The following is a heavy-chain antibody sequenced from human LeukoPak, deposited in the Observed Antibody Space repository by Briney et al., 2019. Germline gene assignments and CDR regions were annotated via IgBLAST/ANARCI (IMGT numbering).Heavy chain of an antibody. CDR3: ARGAYTSITIFGVVSFDY. CDR2: IYYSGNT. J-gene: IGHJ4*02. CDR1: GGSISNYY. D-gene: IGHD3-3*01. Sequence: SETLSLTCTVSGGSISNYYWTWIRQPPGKGLEWNGYIYYSGNTNYNPSLQSRVTISKDTSKNQFSLKLSSVTAADTAVYYCARGAYTSITIFGVVSFDYWGQGTLVTVSS. V-gene: IGHV4-59*01.